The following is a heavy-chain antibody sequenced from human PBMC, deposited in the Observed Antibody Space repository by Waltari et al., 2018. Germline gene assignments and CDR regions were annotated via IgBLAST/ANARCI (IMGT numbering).Heavy chain of an antibody. D-gene: IGHD7-27*01. V-gene: IGHV3-74*01. Sequence: DVQLVESGGGIGQPGGSLRLSCVASGFGFGDYWMHWVRQDPEKGLVWVAHVNHDGTHTTYADSVKGRFTVSRDNAKNTVYLQMNSLRADDTAVYFCARDTPGDGIDYWGQGTLVTVSS. CDR1: GFGFGDYW. CDR3: ARDTPGDGIDY. CDR2: VNHDGTHT. J-gene: IGHJ4*02.